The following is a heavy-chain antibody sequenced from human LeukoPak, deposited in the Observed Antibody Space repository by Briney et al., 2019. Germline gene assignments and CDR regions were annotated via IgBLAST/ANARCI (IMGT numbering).Heavy chain of an antibody. CDR2: INSDGSST. CDR3: ARGVAGYCTNGVCYPLDY. V-gene: IGHV3-74*01. Sequence: LAGESLRLSCAASGFTFSSYWMHWVRQAPGKGLVWVSRINSDGSSTSYADSVKGRFTISRDSAKNTLYLQMNSLRAEDTAVYYCARGVAGYCTNGVCYPLDYWGQGTLVTVSS. J-gene: IGHJ4*02. D-gene: IGHD2-8*01. CDR1: GFTFSSYW.